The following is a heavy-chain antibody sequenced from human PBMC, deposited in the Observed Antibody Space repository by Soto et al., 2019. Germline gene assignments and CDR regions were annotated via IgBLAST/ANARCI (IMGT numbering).Heavy chain of an antibody. D-gene: IGHD6-13*01. CDR3: ARHVYSSSKGWFDT. CDR1: GYSFTSYW. CDR2: IYPGDSDT. J-gene: IGHJ5*02. V-gene: IGHV5-51*01. Sequence: GESLKISCKGSGYSFTSYWIGWVRQMPGKGLEGMGIIYPGDSDTRYSPSCQGQVTISADKAISTAYLQWSSLKVSDTAMYYCARHVYSSSKGWFDTWGQGTLVTVSS.